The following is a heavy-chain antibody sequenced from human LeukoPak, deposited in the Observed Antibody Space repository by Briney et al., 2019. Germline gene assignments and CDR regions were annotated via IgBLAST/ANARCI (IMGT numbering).Heavy chain of an antibody. J-gene: IGHJ4*02. CDR3: ARQLYYFDY. V-gene: IGHV3-7*03. CDR1: GFPFNSYF. Sequence: GGSLRLSCAASGFPFNSYFMSWVRQAPGKGLEWVANIKQDGSAKYYLDSVRGRFTISRDNAKNSLFLQMNSLRAEDTAVYYCARQLYYFDYWGQGTLVTVSS. D-gene: IGHD1-1*01. CDR2: IKQDGSAK.